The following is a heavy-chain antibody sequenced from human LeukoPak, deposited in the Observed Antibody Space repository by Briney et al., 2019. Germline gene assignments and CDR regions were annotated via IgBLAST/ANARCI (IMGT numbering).Heavy chain of an antibody. Sequence: SETLSLTCAVYGGSFSGYYWSWIRQPPGKGLEWIGEINHSGSTNYNPSLKSRVTISVDTSKDQFSLKLSSVTAADTAVYFCARDTITRGLDYWGQGTLVTVSS. CDR2: INHSGST. J-gene: IGHJ4*02. CDR3: ARDTITRGLDY. D-gene: IGHD3-10*01. CDR1: GGSFSGYY. V-gene: IGHV4-34*01.